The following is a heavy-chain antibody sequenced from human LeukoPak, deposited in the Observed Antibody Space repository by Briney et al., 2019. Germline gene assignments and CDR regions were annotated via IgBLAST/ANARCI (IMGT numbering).Heavy chain of an antibody. V-gene: IGHV3-7*02. CDR3: ARAMRSGYDY. CDR1: GFTFSSYW. Sequence: GGSLRLSCAASGFTFSSYWMSWVRQAPGKGLEWVANIKQDGSEKYYVDSVKGRFTISRDNAENSLYLQMNSLRDEDTALYYCARAMRSGYDYWGQGTLVTVSS. J-gene: IGHJ4*02. D-gene: IGHD5-12*01. CDR2: IKQDGSEK.